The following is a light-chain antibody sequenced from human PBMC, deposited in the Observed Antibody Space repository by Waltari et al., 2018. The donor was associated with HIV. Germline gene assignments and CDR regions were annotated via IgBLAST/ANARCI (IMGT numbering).Light chain of an antibody. J-gene: IGLJ2*01. CDR1: SNDVGPYDY. Sequence: QSALTQPPPASGSPGQSVTISCSGTSNDVGPYDYVSWYQQHPDKAPRLIICEVYNRPSGVPDLFSGSKSGNTASLTVSGLQAEDEADYYCTSYAGSDNLMLFGGGTKVTVL. CDR2: EVY. CDR3: TSYAGSDNLML. V-gene: IGLV2-8*01.